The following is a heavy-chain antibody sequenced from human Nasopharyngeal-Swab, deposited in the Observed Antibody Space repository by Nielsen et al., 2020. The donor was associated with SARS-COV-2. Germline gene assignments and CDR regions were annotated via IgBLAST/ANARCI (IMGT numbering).Heavy chain of an antibody. V-gene: IGHV4-34*01. CDR1: GGSFSGYS. J-gene: IGHJ6*02. D-gene: IGHD3-3*01. Sequence: SETRSLTCALYGGSFSGYSWSWIRQLPGRGLEWIGEINHSGSTNYNPCLKSRVTISVDTSKNQFSLKLSSVTAADAAVYYCARGQMRFLEWLLRRDYYYYGMDVWGQGTTVTVSS. CDR3: ARGQMRFLEWLLRRDYYYYGMDV. CDR2: INHSGST.